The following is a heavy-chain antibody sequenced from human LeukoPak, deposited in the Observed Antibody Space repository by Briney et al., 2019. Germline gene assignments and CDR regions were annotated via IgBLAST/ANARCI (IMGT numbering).Heavy chain of an antibody. V-gene: IGHV4-59*12. J-gene: IGHJ4*02. CDR3: ARGYCSSTSCSYFDY. D-gene: IGHD2-2*01. Sequence: PSETLSLTCTVSGGSISSYYWSWIRQPPGKGLEWIGYIYYSGSTNYNPSLKSRVTISVDRSKNQFSLKLSSVTAADTAVYYCARGYCSSTSCSYFDYWGQGTLVTVSS. CDR1: GGSISSYY. CDR2: IYYSGST.